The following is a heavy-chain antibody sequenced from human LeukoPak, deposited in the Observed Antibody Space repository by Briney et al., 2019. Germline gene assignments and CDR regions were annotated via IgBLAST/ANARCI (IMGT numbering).Heavy chain of an antibody. D-gene: IGHD3-10*01. J-gene: IGHJ4*02. CDR1: GFTFSSYG. CDR2: ISGSGGST. Sequence: GGSLRLSCAASGFTFSSYGMSWVRQAPGKGLEWVSAISGSGGSTYYADSVKGRFTISRDNSKNTLYLQMNSLRAEDTAVYYCHYGSGRSYEEGDYWGQGTLVTVSS. CDR3: HYGSGRSYEEGDY. V-gene: IGHV3-23*01.